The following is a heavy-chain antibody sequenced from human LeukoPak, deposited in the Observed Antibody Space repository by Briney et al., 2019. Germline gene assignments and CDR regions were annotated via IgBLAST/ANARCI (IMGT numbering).Heavy chain of an antibody. Sequence: ASVKVSCKAPGYTFTSYDINWVRQATGQGLEWMGWMNPNSGNTGYAQKFQGRVTMTRNTSISTAYMELSSLRSEDTAVYYCARGVNRRSKNNWFDPGGQGTLVTVPS. V-gene: IGHV1-8*01. J-gene: IGHJ5*02. CDR2: MNPNSGNT. CDR1: GYTFTSYD. D-gene: IGHD3-16*02. CDR3: ARGVNRRSKNNWFDP.